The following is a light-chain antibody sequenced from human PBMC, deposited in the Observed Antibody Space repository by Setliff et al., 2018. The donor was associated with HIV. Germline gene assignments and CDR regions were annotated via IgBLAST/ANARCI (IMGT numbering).Light chain of an antibody. CDR2: EVT. V-gene: IGLV2-23*02. J-gene: IGLJ2*01. CDR3: CSYAGEIIHVV. CDR1: TSDIGSYDL. Sequence: QSVLTQPASVSVSPGQSIAISCAGTTSDIGSYDLVSWYQQHPGKTPKLKISEVTKRPSGVSRRFSGSKSGNTASLTISGLQPEEEADYYCCSYAGEIIHVVLGGGTKVTVL.